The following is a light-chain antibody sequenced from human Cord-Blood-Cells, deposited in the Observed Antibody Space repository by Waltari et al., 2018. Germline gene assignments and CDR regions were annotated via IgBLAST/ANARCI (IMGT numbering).Light chain of an antibody. V-gene: IGLV2-11*01. CDR3: CSYAGSYTLV. Sequence: QSALTQPRSVSGSPGQSVTISCTGTSSDVGGYNYLSWYQQHPGKAPKLMIYDVSKRPAGVPDRFSGSKSGNTASLTISGLQAEDEADYYCCSYAGSYTLVFGTGTKVTVL. CDR2: DVS. J-gene: IGLJ1*01. CDR1: SSDVGGYNY.